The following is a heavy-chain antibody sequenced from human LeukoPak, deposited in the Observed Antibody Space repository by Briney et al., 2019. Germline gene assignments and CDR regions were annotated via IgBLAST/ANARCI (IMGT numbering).Heavy chain of an antibody. CDR1: GYTFTGYY. D-gene: IGHD2-8*01. Sequence: VASVKVSCKASGYTFTGYYMHWVRQAPGQGLEWMGWINPNSGGTNYAQKFQGRVTMTRDTSISTAYMELSRLRSDDTAVYYCAREMEGDIVLMVYATRDNAFDIWGQGTMVTVSS. CDR3: AREMEGDIVLMVYATRDNAFDI. J-gene: IGHJ3*02. CDR2: INPNSGGT. V-gene: IGHV1-2*02.